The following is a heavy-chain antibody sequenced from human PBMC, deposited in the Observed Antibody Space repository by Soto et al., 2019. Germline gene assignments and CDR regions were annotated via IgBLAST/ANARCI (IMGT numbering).Heavy chain of an antibody. CDR2: SRHGGGT. Sequence: QVQLQQWGAGLLKPSATLSLTCAVSGVSFSGNYWSCIRQPPVTGLEWIGESRHGGGTNYNPSLVRRSTISLETAKNLFSMKLSFGTDAATAMYHCASGKWVGGTIVVLGRPGYYGMDVWGQGTTVTVAS. D-gene: IGHD2-8*02. J-gene: IGHJ6*02. CDR3: ASGKWVGGTIVVLGRPGYYGMDV. CDR1: GVSFSGNY. V-gene: IGHV4-34*01.